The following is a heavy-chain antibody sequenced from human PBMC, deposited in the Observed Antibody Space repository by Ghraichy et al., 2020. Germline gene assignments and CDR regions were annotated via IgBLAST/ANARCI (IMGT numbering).Heavy chain of an antibody. CDR1: GGSFSGYS. CDR2: INHSGST. Sequence: SETLSLTCAVSGGSFSGYSWSWIRQPPGKGLEWIGEINHSGSTNYYPSPKSRLTISVDTSTNQFSLKLSSVTAADTAVYYCARVYSGGSGWLHYYYYGMDVWGKGTTVTVSS. J-gene: IGHJ6*04. V-gene: IGHV4-34*01. D-gene: IGHD6-19*01. CDR3: ARVYSGGSGWLHYYYYGMDV.